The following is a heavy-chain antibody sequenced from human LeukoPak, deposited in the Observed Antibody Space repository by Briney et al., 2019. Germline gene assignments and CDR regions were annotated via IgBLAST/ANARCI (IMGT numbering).Heavy chain of an antibody. CDR2: IKSDGSTT. CDR3: ASVVGGYYPPVEGFDI. J-gene: IGHJ3*02. Sequence: PGGSLRLSCAASGFTFSSCWMHWVRQAPGKGLVWVSRIKSDGSTTNYADSVRGRFTISRDNAKNTLYLQMNSLRAEDTAVYYCASVVGGYYPPVEGFDIWGQGTMVTVSS. CDR1: GFTFSSCW. D-gene: IGHD3-3*01. V-gene: IGHV3-74*01.